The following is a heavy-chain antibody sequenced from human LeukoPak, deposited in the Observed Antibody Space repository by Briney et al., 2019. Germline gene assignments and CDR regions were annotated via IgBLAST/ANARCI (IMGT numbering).Heavy chain of an antibody. D-gene: IGHD2-15*01. CDR3: ARDPGYCSGGSCPYNWFDP. CDR1: GGSISSYY. J-gene: IGHJ5*02. V-gene: IGHV4-59*01. Sequence: SETLSLTCTVSGGSISSYYWSWIRQPPGKGVEWIGYIYYSGSTNYNPSLKSRVTISVDTSKNQFSLKLSSVTAADTAVYYCARDPGYCSGGSCPYNWFDPWGQGTLVTVSS. CDR2: IYYSGST.